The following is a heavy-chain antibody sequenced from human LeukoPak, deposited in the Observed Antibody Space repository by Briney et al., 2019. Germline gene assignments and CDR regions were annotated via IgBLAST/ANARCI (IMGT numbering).Heavy chain of an antibody. J-gene: IGHJ4*02. CDR3: ARDPYSERANFDF. D-gene: IGHD1-26*01. V-gene: IGHV3-11*04. Sequence: GGSLRLSCAASGFTFTDYYMNWIRQAPGKGLEWISYISRSGRIIYYADSVKGRFTISRGNAKNSVYLQMSSLRVEDTAVYFCARDPYSERANFDFCGPGTMVTVSS. CDR2: ISRSGRII. CDR1: GFTFTDYY.